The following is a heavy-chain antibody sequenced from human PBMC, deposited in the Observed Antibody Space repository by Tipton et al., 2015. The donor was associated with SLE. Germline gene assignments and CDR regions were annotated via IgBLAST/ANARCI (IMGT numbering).Heavy chain of an antibody. Sequence: TLSLTCTVSGGSISSGSYYWSWIRQPAGKGLEWIGRIYTSGGTNYNPSLKSRVTISVDTSKNQFSLKRSSVTAADTAVYYCARAIAYQQLAPMDVWGKGTTVTVSS. J-gene: IGHJ6*03. D-gene: IGHD6-13*01. CDR3: ARAIAYQQLAPMDV. CDR1: GGSISSGSYY. CDR2: IYTSGGT. V-gene: IGHV4-61*02.